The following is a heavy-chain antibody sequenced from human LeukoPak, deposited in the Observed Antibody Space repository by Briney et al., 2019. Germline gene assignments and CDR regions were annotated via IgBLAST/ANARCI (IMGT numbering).Heavy chain of an antibody. CDR2: ISSNGGST. CDR1: GFTFSSYA. D-gene: IGHD1-7*01. J-gene: IGHJ4*02. Sequence: PGGSLRLSCAASGFTFSSYAMHWVRQAPGKGLEYASAISSNGGSTYYANSVKGRFTISRDNSKNTLYLQMGSLRAEDMAVYYCATNYGWGQGTLVTVSS. CDR3: ATNYG. V-gene: IGHV3-64*01.